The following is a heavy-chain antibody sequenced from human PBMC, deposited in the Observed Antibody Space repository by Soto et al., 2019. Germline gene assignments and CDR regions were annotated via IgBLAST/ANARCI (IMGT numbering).Heavy chain of an antibody. CDR2: IWYDGNNK. Sequence: QVQLVESGGGVVQPGGSRRLSCAASGFTFSNYGMHWVGKAPGKGLEWVAVIWYDGNNKYYADSVKGRFTISRDNSNNTLYVQMTSLRAEDTAVYYCARGLHSLFDYWGQGTLVTVSS. CDR3: ARGLHSLFDY. D-gene: IGHD2-21*01. V-gene: IGHV3-33*01. J-gene: IGHJ4*02. CDR1: GFTFSNYG.